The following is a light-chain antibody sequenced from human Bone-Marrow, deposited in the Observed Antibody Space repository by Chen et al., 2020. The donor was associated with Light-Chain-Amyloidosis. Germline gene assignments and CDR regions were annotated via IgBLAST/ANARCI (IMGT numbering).Light chain of an antibody. CDR1: SGDVGGYNL. V-gene: IGLV2-23*02. Sequence: QSALTQPASVSGSPGQSITISCTGTSGDVGGYNLVSWYQNHPGKAPKLLIYEVNKRPSGVSKRFSASQSGNTASLTISGLQAEDEAHYYCCSYAGSSTLVFGGGTQVTVL. CDR2: EVN. CDR3: CSYAGSSTLV. J-gene: IGLJ2*01.